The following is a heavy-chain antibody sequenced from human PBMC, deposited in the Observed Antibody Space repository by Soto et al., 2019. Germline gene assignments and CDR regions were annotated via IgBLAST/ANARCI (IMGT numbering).Heavy chain of an antibody. D-gene: IGHD3-10*01. CDR1: GGSISSYY. Sequence: SETLSLTCTVSGGSISSYYWSWIRQPPGKGLEWIGYIYYSGSTNYNPAPKSRVTISVDTSKNQFSLKLSSVTAADTAVYYCARGEYYYGSGSLFWFDPWGQGTLVTVSS. CDR3: ARGEYYYGSGSLFWFDP. CDR2: IYYSGST. V-gene: IGHV4-59*01. J-gene: IGHJ5*02.